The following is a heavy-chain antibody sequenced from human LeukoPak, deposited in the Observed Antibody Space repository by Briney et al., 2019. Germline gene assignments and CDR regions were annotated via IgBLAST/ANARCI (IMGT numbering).Heavy chain of an antibody. CDR3: ARGGDSSGSYFDY. J-gene: IGHJ4*02. V-gene: IGHV3-20*04. CDR2: INWNGGST. Sequence: GGSLRLSCAASGITFDDYGMSWVRQAPGQGLEWVSGINWNGGSTGYADSVKGRFTVSRDNAKNSLYLQMNSLRAEDTALYYCARGGDSSGSYFDYWGQGTLVTVSS. CDR1: GITFDDYG. D-gene: IGHD3-22*01.